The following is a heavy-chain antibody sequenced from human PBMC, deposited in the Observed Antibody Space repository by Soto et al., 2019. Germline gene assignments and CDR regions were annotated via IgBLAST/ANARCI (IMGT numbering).Heavy chain of an antibody. Sequence: QVHLQESGPGLVKPSGTLSLTCGVSGVSICLSTWWSWVRQAPGKGLEWIGGIHHSGITNHNPSLKSRLSISVDKSNNQFSLRLFSVTAADTAVYYCARGGFGDTGVDLDAYYTMDVWGQGIAVTVSS. V-gene: IGHV4-4*02. D-gene: IGHD5-18*01. CDR3: ARGGFGDTGVDLDAYYTMDV. CDR2: IHHSGIT. CDR1: GVSICLSTW. J-gene: IGHJ6*02.